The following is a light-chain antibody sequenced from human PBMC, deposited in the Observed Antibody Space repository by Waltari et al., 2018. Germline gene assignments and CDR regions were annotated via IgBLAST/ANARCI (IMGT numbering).Light chain of an antibody. Sequence: QSVLTQPPSVSGAPGQRVTISCTGRSSNIGSGFGVHWYQQFPGSAPRLVIFANNIRPSGVPDRVSGSKSGTSASLTITGLQAEDEADYYCQSYDSGREVFGGGTKLTV. CDR3: QSYDSGREV. V-gene: IGLV1-40*01. J-gene: IGLJ3*02. CDR2: ANN. CDR1: SSNIGSGFG.